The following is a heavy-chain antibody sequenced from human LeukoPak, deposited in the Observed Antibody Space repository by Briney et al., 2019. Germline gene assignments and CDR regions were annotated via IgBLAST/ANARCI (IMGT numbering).Heavy chain of an antibody. J-gene: IGHJ4*02. CDR2: IKPDGSER. CDR3: ARKVWVNDY. D-gene: IGHD3-16*01. CDR1: GITFNSHW. Sequence: GGSLRLSCAASGITFNSHWMSWVRQAPGKGLQWVASIKPDGSERKYVDSVKGRFTISRDNADNSLYLQMTSLRAEDTALYYCARKVWVNDYWGQGTLVTVSS. V-gene: IGHV3-7*01.